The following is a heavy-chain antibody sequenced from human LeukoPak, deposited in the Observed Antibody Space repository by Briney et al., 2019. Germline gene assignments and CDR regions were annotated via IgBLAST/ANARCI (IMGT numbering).Heavy chain of an antibody. J-gene: IGHJ4*02. CDR1: GFTFSSYS. CDR3: ARDALIAAVDFDY. V-gene: IGHV3-21*01. D-gene: IGHD6-13*01. Sequence: GGSLRLSCAASGFTFSSYSMNWVRQAPGKGLEWVSSISSSSSYKYYADSVKGRFTISRDNAKNSLYLQMNSLRAEDTAVYYCARDALIAAVDFDYWGQGTLVTVSS. CDR2: ISSSSSYK.